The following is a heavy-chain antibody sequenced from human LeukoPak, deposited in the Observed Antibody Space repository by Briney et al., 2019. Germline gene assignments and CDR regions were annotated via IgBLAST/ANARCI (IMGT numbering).Heavy chain of an antibody. D-gene: IGHD4-11*01. CDR1: GYTFTSYY. CDR2: INPSGGST. Sequence: ASVKVPCKASGYTFTSYYMHWVRQAPGQGLEWMGLINPSGGSTSYAQKFQGRVTMTRDMSTSTVYMELSSLRSEDTAVYYCARDRLTTVTTNAGYYYYMDVWGKGTTVTVSS. CDR3: ARDRLTTVTTNAGYYYYMDV. J-gene: IGHJ6*03. V-gene: IGHV1-46*01.